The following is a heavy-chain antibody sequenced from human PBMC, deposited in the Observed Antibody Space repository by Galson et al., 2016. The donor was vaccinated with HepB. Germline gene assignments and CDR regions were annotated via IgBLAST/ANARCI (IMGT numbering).Heavy chain of an antibody. Sequence: SETLSLTCTVSGDFVSRDYWSWIRQPAGKGMEWLGRIYSGGSATYNPSLKSRVPMSIDTSKNHFSLQLTSVTAADTALYYCARDQGSGNYYRRASWGQGILVSVTS. J-gene: IGHJ4*02. D-gene: IGHD3-10*01. CDR3: ARDQGSGNYYRRAS. V-gene: IGHV4-4*07. CDR1: GDFVSRDY. CDR2: IYSGGSA.